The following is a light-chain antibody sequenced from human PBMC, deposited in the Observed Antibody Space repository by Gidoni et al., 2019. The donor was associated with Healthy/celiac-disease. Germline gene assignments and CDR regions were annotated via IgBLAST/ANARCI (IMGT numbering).Light chain of an antibody. CDR2: GAS. J-gene: IGKJ4*01. CDR1: QSVSSSY. V-gene: IGKV3-20*01. Sequence: EIVLTQSPGTLSLSPGERATLSCRASQSVSSSYLAWYQQKPGKAPRLLIYGASSRATGIPDRFSGSGSGTDFTLTISRLEPEDFAVYYWQQDGSSPLTFGGGTKVEIK. CDR3: QQDGSSPLT.